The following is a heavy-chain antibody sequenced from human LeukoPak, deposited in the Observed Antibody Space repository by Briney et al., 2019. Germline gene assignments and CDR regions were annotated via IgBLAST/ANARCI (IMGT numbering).Heavy chain of an antibody. CDR2: IDHSGST. CDR1: GASLRGSY. D-gene: IGHD1-14*01. J-gene: IGHJ2*01. Sequence: RTSETLSLTCAVQGASLRGSYWSWIRQPPGKGLQWIGQIDHSGSTHSIPSLKGRVTISLDTSQSQVSLKVNSVTAADTAVYFCARGGNGWYFDLWGRGTLVTVSS. V-gene: IGHV4-34*01. CDR3: ARGGNGWYFDL.